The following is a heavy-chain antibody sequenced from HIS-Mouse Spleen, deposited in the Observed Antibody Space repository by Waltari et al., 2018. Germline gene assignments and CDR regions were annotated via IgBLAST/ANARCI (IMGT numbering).Heavy chain of an antibody. V-gene: IGHV4-34*01. J-gene: IGHJ3*02. CDR1: GGSFSGYY. D-gene: IGHD3-10*01. Sequence: QVQLQQWGAGLLKPSETLSLTCAVYGGSFSGYYGSGIRQPPGKGLEWIGEINHSGSNNYNPSLKSRVTISVDTSKNQFSLKLSSVTAADTAVYYCARGAMVRGVIAFDIWGQGTMVTVSS. CDR2: INHSGSN. CDR3: ARGAMVRGVIAFDI.